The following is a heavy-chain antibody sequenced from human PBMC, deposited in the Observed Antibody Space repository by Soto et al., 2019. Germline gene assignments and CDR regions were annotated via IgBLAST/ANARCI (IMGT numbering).Heavy chain of an antibody. J-gene: IGHJ6*02. CDR2: IYQSGSA. Sequence: SETLSLTCTVSGGSITSGGYSWSWIRQSPGQGLEWIGYIYQSGSAFYNPSLKTRATILVDRSKNQFSLNLTSVTAADAAVYYCARAFYGVDLWGQGTTVAVSS. CDR3: ARAFYGVDL. CDR1: GGSITSGGYS. V-gene: IGHV4-30-2*06.